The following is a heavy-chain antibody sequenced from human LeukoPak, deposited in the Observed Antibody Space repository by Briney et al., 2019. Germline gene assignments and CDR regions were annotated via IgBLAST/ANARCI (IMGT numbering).Heavy chain of an antibody. Sequence: GGSLRLSCAASGFTFSSYGMHWVRQAPGKGLEWVAVIWYDGSNKYYADSVKGRFTISRDDSKNTLYLQMNSLRADDTAVYYCAKDLGRYRNNFFDYWGQGNLVTVSS. CDR1: GFTFSSYG. CDR3: AKDLGRYRNNFFDY. CDR2: IWYDGSNK. D-gene: IGHD1-26*01. V-gene: IGHV3-33*03. J-gene: IGHJ4*02.